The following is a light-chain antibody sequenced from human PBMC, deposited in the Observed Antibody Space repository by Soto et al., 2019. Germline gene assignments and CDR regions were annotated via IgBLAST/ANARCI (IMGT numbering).Light chain of an antibody. Sequence: DIQMTQSPSSLSASVGDRVTITYRASQSISSYLNWYQQKPGKAPKLLIYAASSLQSGVPSRLSGSGSGTDFTSAISSLQPEDFATYYCEQSYSTPPLTFGGGTKVEIK. V-gene: IGKV1-39*01. J-gene: IGKJ4*01. CDR2: AAS. CDR3: EQSYSTPPLT. CDR1: QSISSY.